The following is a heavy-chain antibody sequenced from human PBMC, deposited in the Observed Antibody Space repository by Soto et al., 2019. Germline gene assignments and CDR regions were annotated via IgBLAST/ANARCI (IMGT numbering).Heavy chain of an antibody. Sequence: QVQLQESGPGVVKPSQTLSLTCIVSGGSISSGDYYWSWIRQHPGKGLEWIGYIYYGASTYYNPSLKSRVPISVDTSENHFSLKLTSVTAADTAVYYCARRLGTTRSFEFWGLGTLVTVSS. CDR3: ARRLGTTRSFEF. V-gene: IGHV4-31*03. D-gene: IGHD7-27*01. CDR2: IYYGAST. J-gene: IGHJ4*02. CDR1: GGSISSGDYY.